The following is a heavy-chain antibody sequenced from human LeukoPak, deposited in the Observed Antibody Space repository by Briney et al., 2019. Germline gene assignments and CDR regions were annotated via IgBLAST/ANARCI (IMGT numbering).Heavy chain of an antibody. D-gene: IGHD2-8*02. Sequence: GGSLRLSCATSEFTFRNYGMHWVRQATGKGLEWVSFIWSDGNNRFYADSVKGRFTISRDNSKKMLYLQMDTLRAEDTALYYCAKDPGASVSGFYMDVWGKGTTVIVSS. CDR2: IWSDGNNR. CDR1: EFTFRNYG. J-gene: IGHJ6*03. V-gene: IGHV3-30*02. CDR3: AKDPGASVSGFYMDV.